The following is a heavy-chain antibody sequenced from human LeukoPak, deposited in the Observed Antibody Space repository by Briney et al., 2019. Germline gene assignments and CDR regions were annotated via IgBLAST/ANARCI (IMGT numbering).Heavy chain of an antibody. CDR1: XXTFSSYA. V-gene: IGHV3-23*01. Sequence: PGGSLRXXXAAXXXTFSSYAMSWVRQAPGKGLEWVSAISGSGGSTYYADSVKGRVTISRDNSKNTLYLQMNSLRAEDTAVYYCARWALMVRGFVYWGQGTLVTVSS. CDR3: ARWALMVRGFVY. D-gene: IGHD3-10*01. CDR2: ISGSGGST. J-gene: IGHJ4*02.